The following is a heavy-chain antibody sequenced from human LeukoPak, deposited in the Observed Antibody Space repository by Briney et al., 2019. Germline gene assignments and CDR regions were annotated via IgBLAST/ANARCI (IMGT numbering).Heavy chain of an antibody. D-gene: IGHD1-26*01. CDR2: IYSGGST. CDR1: GFTVSSNY. V-gene: IGHV3-53*01. Sequence: GGSLRLSCAASGFTVSSNYMSWVRQAPGQGLERVSVIYSGGSTYYADSVRGRFTISRDNSKNTLYLQMNSLRAEDTAVYYCARGMARGSYRLDYFDYWGQGTLVTVSS. CDR3: ARGMARGSYRLDYFDY. J-gene: IGHJ4*02.